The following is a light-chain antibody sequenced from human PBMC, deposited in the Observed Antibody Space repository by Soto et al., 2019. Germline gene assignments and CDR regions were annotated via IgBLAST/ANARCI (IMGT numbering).Light chain of an antibody. V-gene: IGKV4-1*01. CDR2: CAY. Sequence: DIVMTQSPASLAVSLGERAAIKCKSSQSVLVSSMNENCLGWYQQKPGQPTNLLIYCAYTRASGVTDRFSGSGSGTEFTLTITNLQAEDGALYYCQHCYSCPSSFGRGTKVVIK. J-gene: IGKJ4*01. CDR1: QSVLVSSMNENC. CDR3: QHCYSCPSS.